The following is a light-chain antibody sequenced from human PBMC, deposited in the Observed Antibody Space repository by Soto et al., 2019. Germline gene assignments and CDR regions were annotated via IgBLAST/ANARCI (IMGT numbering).Light chain of an antibody. CDR3: QQYYNWTRT. J-gene: IGKJ1*01. CDR2: GAS. CDR1: QSVSSN. Sequence: EIGMTQSPATLSVSPGERATLSCGASQSVSSNLAWYQQKPGQAPRLLIYGASTRATGIPARFSGSGYGTEFTITISSLQTEDFAVYYCQQYYNWTRTFGHGTQVDIK. V-gene: IGKV3-15*01.